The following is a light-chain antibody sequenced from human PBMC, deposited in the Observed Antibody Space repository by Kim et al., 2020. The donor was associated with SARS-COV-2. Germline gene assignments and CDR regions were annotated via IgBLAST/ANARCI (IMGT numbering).Light chain of an antibody. CDR3: QQYGSSPRT. Sequence: SPGDRATRSCRASQTVSHNFLSWYQQKRGQPPRLLIYAASSRATGIPDRFSGSGSGTDFTLTISRLEPEDLAVYYCQQYGSSPRTFGQGTKVDIK. J-gene: IGKJ1*01. V-gene: IGKV3-20*01. CDR2: AAS. CDR1: QTVSHNF.